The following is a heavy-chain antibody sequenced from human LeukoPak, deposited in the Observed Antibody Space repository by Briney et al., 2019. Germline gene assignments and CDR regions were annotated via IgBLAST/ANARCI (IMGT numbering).Heavy chain of an antibody. D-gene: IGHD1-26*01. J-gene: IGHJ4*02. CDR1: SGSISGYY. CDR2: IYYSETT. CDR3: ARHVLTAGAIE. V-gene: IGHV4-59*08. Sequence: SETLSLTCTVSSGSISGYYWSWIRQPPGKGLEWIAYIYYSETTNYNPSLNSRITISLDTSKRQFSLKLSSVTAADTAVYYCARHVLTAGAIEWGQGTLVTVSS.